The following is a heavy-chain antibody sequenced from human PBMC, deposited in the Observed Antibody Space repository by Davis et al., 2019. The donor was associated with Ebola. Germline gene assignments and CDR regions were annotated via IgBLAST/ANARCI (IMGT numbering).Heavy chain of an antibody. CDR1: GYTFTSYG. Sequence: ASVKVSCKASGYTFTSYGISWVRQAPGQGLEWMRWISAYNGNTNYAQKLQGRVTMTTDTSTSTAYMELRSLRSDDTAVYYCARPTYYYDSSGYSPLDYWGQGTLVTVSS. CDR2: ISAYNGNT. CDR3: ARPTYYYDSSGYSPLDY. J-gene: IGHJ4*02. V-gene: IGHV1-18*01. D-gene: IGHD3-22*01.